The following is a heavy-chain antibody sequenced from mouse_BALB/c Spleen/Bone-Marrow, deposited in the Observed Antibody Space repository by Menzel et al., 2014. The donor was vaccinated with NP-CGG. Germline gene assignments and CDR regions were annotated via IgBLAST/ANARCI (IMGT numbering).Heavy chain of an antibody. Sequence: EVQGVESGGGLVQPGGSLKLSCAASGFDFSGYWMSWVRQAPGKGLEWIGEINPDSSTINYTPSLKDKFIISRDNAKNSLYLQMSKVRSEDTALYYCARLNYYVILSVWGAGTTVTVSS. CDR2: INPDSSTI. CDR3: ARLNYYVILSV. CDR1: GFDFSGYW. D-gene: IGHD1-1*01. J-gene: IGHJ1*01. V-gene: IGHV4-1*02.